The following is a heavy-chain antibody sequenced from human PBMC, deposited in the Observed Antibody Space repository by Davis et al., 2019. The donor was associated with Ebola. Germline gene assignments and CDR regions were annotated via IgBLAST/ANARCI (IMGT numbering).Heavy chain of an antibody. Sequence: ASVKVSCKASGYTFTSNGISWVRQAPGQGLEWMGWISAYKGTTNYAQNLQGRVTMTTDQSTSTAYMELRSLRSDDTAVYYCARQGPAAGVWFDPWGQGTLVTVSS. CDR1: GYTFTSNG. V-gene: IGHV1-18*01. J-gene: IGHJ5*02. CDR3: ARQGPAAGVWFDP. D-gene: IGHD2-2*01. CDR2: ISAYKGTT.